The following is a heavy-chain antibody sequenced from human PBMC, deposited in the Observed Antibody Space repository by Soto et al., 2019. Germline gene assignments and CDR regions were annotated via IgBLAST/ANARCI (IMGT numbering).Heavy chain of an antibody. CDR3: ARSSGSYSYYGMDV. D-gene: IGHD1-26*01. CDR1: GYTFTGYF. CDR2: INSKSGGT. V-gene: IGHV1-2*02. Sequence: QVQLVQSGAEVRKPGASVKVSCKASGYTFTGYFMHWVRQAPGQGLEWMGWINSKSGGTNCAQKFQGRVTMTRDTSISTAYMELSTLRSDDTAVYYCARSSGSYSYYGMDVWGQGTTVTVSS. J-gene: IGHJ6*02.